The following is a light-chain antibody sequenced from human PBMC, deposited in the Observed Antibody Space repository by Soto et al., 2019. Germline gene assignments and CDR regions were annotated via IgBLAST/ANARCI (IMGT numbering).Light chain of an antibody. Sequence: DIVMTQSPDSLAVSLGERATINCKSRQSVLYSANSKNYLAWYQQKPGQPPKMLIYWASTRASGVPDRFSGSGSGKDFTLTISSLQAEDVAVYYCQQHYSTPLTFGGGTQVEIK. CDR1: QSVLYSANSKNY. CDR2: WAS. V-gene: IGKV4-1*01. J-gene: IGKJ4*01. CDR3: QQHYSTPLT.